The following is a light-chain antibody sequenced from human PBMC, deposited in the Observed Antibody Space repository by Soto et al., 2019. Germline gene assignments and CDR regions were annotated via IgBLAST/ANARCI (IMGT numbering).Light chain of an antibody. CDR1: QKIYSW. CDR2: DAS. V-gene: IGKV1-5*01. Sequence: DIQMTQSPSTLSASVGDRVTITCRASQKIYSWLAWYQRKPGKAPKLLIYDASSLQSGVPSRFSGSESGTEFPLPSSSRQPEDFATYYCQHYNSDSEAFGQGTKVDIK. J-gene: IGKJ1*01. CDR3: QHYNSDSEA.